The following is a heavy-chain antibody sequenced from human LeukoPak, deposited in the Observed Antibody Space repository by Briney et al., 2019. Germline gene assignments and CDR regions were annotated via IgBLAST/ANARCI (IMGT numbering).Heavy chain of an antibody. D-gene: IGHD6-19*01. V-gene: IGHV4-34*01. CDR3: ARAVAGRIFDY. CDR1: GGSFSGYY. Sequence: SETLSLTCAVYGGSFSGYYWSWIRQPPGKGLEWIGEINHSGSTNYNPSLKSRVTISVDTSKNQFSLKLSSVTAADTAVYYCARAVAGRIFDYWGQGTLVTVSS. J-gene: IGHJ4*02. CDR2: INHSGST.